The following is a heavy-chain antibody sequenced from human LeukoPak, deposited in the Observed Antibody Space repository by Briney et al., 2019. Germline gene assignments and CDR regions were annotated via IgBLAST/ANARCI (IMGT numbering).Heavy chain of an antibody. V-gene: IGHV3-7*01. CDR1: GLTFTSYW. Sequence: GGSLRLSFAASGLTFTSYWITSVRQARGKGLEWVATIKEDGSEKYYVDSVKGRFTISRDNAKNSLYLQMNSLRAEDTAVYYCARDGDVDSTTGAFDIWGQGTIVTVSS. D-gene: IGHD7-27*01. CDR2: IKEDGSEK. CDR3: ARDGDVDSTTGAFDI. J-gene: IGHJ3*02.